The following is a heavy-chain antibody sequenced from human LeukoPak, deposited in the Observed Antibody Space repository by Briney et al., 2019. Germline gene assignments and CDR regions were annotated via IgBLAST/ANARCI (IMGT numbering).Heavy chain of an antibody. CDR3: ARSLGYCTTTSCPRVWFDP. CDR1: GGSISSGGYY. V-gene: IGHV4-31*03. D-gene: IGHD2-2*01. CDR2: IYYSGST. Sequence: SETLSLTCTVSGGSISSGGYYWSWIRQHPGKGLEWIGYIYYSGSTYYNPSLKSRVTISVDTSKSQFSLKLSSVTAADTAVYYCARSLGYCTTTSCPRVWFDPWGQGTLVTVSS. J-gene: IGHJ5*02.